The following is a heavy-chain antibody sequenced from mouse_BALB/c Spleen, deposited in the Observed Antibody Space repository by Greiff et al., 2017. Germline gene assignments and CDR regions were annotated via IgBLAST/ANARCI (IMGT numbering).Heavy chain of an antibody. CDR2: ISYDGSN. Sequence: EVQLQQSGPGLVKPSQSLSLTCSVTGYSITSGYYWNWIRQFPGNKLEWMGYISYDGSNNYNPSLKNRISITRDTSKNQFFLKLNSVTTEDTATYYCARVSDRYDVYYAMDYWGQGTSVTVSS. J-gene: IGHJ4*01. CDR3: ARVSDRYDVYYAMDY. V-gene: IGHV3-6*02. CDR1: GYSITSGYY. D-gene: IGHD2-14*01.